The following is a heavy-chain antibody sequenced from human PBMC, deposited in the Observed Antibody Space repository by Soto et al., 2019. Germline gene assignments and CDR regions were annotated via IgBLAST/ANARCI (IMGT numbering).Heavy chain of an antibody. D-gene: IGHD6-13*01. J-gene: IGHJ3*02. CDR2: IGTAGDT. CDR3: ARAGIAAAGDAFDI. V-gene: IGHV3-13*01. CDR1: GFTFSSYD. Sequence: EVQLVASGGGLVQPGGSLRLSCAASGFTFSSYDMHWVRQATGKGLEWVSAIGTAGDTYYPGSVKGRFTISRENAKNSLYLQMNSLRAGDTAVYYCARAGIAAAGDAFDIWGQGTMFTVSS.